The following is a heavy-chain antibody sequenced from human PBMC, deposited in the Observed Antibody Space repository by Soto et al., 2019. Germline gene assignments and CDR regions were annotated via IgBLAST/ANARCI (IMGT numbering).Heavy chain of an antibody. Sequence: GSLRLSCAASGFTFSSYAMSWVRQAPGKGLEWVSAISGSGGSTYYADSVKGRFTISRDNSKNTLYLQMNSLRAEDTAVYYCAKDYGYSGYDQPYFDYWGQGTLVTVSS. CDR2: ISGSGGST. CDR1: GFTFSSYA. J-gene: IGHJ4*02. CDR3: AKDYGYSGYDQPYFDY. V-gene: IGHV3-23*01. D-gene: IGHD5-12*01.